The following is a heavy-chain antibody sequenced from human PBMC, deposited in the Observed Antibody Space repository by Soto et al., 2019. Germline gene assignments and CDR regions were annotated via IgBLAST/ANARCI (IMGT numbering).Heavy chain of an antibody. CDR2: IIPIFGAA. CDR3: ARVRSTGWYPIPHDDY. Sequence: QVQLVQSGAEVKKPGSSVKVSCMASGGTFSSYAISWVRQAPGQGLEWMGGIIPIFGAANYAQKFQGRVTITADESTSTAYMELSSLRSADTAVYYCARVRSTGWYPIPHDDYWGHGTLVTVSS. V-gene: IGHV1-69*01. J-gene: IGHJ4*01. D-gene: IGHD6-19*01. CDR1: GGTFSSYA.